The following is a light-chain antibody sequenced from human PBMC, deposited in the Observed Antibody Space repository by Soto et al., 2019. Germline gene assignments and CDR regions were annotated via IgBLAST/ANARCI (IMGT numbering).Light chain of an antibody. Sequence: DIQMAKTPYSLSASVGDRVTITCRASQSISSYLNWDQQKPGKAPKLLIYAASSLQSGVPSRFSGSGSGTDFTLTISRLQPEDSAPYYCPQSYSSLLTFCQGTRLEI. J-gene: IGKJ5*01. CDR2: AAS. V-gene: IGKV1-39*01. CDR3: PQSYSSLLT. CDR1: QSISSY.